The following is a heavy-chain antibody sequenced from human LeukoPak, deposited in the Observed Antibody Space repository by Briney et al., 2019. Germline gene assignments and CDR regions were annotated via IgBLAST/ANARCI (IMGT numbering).Heavy chain of an antibody. Sequence: ASVKVSCKASGYTFTSYDINWVRQATGQGLEWMGWMNPNSGNTGYAQKFQGRVTITRNTSISTAYMELSSLRSEDTAVYYCARGSTGGVADVLFDYYYYYMDVWGKGTTVTVSS. J-gene: IGHJ6*03. D-gene: IGHD2-8*02. CDR2: MNPNSGNT. CDR3: ARGSTGGVADVLFDYYYYYMDV. CDR1: GYTFTSYD. V-gene: IGHV1-8*03.